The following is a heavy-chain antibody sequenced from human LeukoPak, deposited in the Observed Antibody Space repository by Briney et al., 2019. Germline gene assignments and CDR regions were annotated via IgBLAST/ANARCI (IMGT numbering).Heavy chain of an antibody. D-gene: IGHD3-10*01. J-gene: IGHJ4*02. Sequence: GESLKISCKGSGYSFTSYWIGWVRQMPGKGLEWMGIIYPGDSDTRYSPSFQGQVTISADKSISTAYLQWSSLKASDTAMYYCARHSGLWFGELFIDYWGQGTLVTVSS. CDR1: GYSFTSYW. CDR3: ARHSGLWFGELFIDY. V-gene: IGHV5-51*01. CDR2: IYPGDSDT.